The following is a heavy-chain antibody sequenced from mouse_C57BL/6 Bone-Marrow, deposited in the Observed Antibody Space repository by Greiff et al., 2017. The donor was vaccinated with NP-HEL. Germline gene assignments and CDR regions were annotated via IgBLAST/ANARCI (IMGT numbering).Heavy chain of an antibody. CDR3: VTGYRPHTHYYAMDY. J-gene: IGHJ4*01. D-gene: IGHD1-3*01. CDR2: IRSKSSNYAT. CDR1: GFTFNTYA. V-gene: IGHV10-3*01. Sequence: EVMLVESGGGLVQPKGSLKLSCAASGFTFNTYAMHWVRQAPGKGLEWVARIRSKSSNYATYYADSVKDRFTISRDDSQSMLYLQMNNLKTEDTAMYYCVTGYRPHTHYYAMDYWGQGTSVTVSS.